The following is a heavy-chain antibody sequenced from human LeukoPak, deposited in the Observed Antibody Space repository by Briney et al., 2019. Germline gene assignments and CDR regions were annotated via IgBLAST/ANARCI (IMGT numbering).Heavy chain of an antibody. V-gene: IGHV3-48*02. D-gene: IGHD3-10*01. Sequence: GGSLRLSCAASGFTFSSYWMHWVRQAPGKGLEWVSSISFSSSTIYYADSVKGRFTISRDNAKNSLYLQMDSLRDEDTAVYYCARAGRYGDFYYYYMDVWGQGTTVTVSS. J-gene: IGHJ6*02. CDR1: GFTFSSYW. CDR2: ISFSSSTI. CDR3: ARAGRYGDFYYYYMDV.